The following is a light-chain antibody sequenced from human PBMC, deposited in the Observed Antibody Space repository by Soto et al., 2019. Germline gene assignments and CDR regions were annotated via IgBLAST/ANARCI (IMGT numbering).Light chain of an antibody. CDR2: DAS. CDR1: QSVSTSS. CDR3: QHYGRSWT. J-gene: IGKJ1*01. Sequence: DIVLTPSPGTLSLSPGERATLSCRASQSVSTSSLAWYQQKPGQAPRLLIYDASNRATAIPDRFIGSGSGTDFTLTINKLEPEDFAVYYCQHYGRSWTFGQGTKVDIK. V-gene: IGKV3-20*01.